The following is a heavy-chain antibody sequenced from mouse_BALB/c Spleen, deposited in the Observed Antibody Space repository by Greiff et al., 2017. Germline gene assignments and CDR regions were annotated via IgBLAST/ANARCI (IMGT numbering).Heavy chain of an antibody. CDR2: ITYDGSN. CDR3: ARDRDYSCSRGYIDV. J-gene: IGHJ1*01. D-gene: IGHD1-1*01. Sequence: EVKVQESGPDLVKPSQSLSLTCSVTGYSITSCNYYCWIQQFPRNKLELVCYITYDGSNNYNPSFKNQITITRDTSKNQFFLKLNYVTTEDSATYDCARDRDYSCSRGYIDVWGAGTTVTVSS. CDR1: GYSITSCNY. V-gene: IGHV3-6*02.